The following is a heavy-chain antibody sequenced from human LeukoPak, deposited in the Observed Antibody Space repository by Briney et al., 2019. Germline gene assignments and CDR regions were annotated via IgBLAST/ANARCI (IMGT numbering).Heavy chain of an antibody. Sequence: GGSLRLSCAASGFTFSNAWMSWVRQAPGKGLEWVGRIKSKTDGGTTDYAARVKGRFTISRDDSKNTLYLQMNSLKTEDTAVYYCTTGDSSGYYFDYWGQGTLVTVSS. CDR1: GFTFSNAW. D-gene: IGHD3-22*01. V-gene: IGHV3-15*01. CDR2: IKSKTDGGTT. CDR3: TTGDSSGYYFDY. J-gene: IGHJ4*02.